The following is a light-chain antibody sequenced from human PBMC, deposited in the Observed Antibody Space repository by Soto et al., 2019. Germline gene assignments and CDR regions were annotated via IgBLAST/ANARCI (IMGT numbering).Light chain of an antibody. CDR1: SSDVGGYTY. J-gene: IGLJ2*01. CDR2: EVI. CDR3: SSYAGSNNLV. Sequence: QSALTQPPSASGSPGQSVTISCSGTSSDVGGYTYVSWYQQHPGKAPKLMIYEVIKRPSGVPDRFSGSRSGNTASLTVSGLQAEDEADYYCSSYAGSNNLVFGGGTKLTVL. V-gene: IGLV2-8*01.